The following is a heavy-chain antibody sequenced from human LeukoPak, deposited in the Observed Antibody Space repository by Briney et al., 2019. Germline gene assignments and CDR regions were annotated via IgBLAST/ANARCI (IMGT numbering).Heavy chain of an antibody. CDR3: ARHSGSYAFDY. CDR1: GYRFTSYG. D-gene: IGHD6-13*01. Sequence: GASVKVSCKTSGYRFTSYGISWVRQAPGQGLEWMGWVSTYNDKKDYAQKFQGRVIMTTDTSTTTAYMELGSLRSDDTAVYYCARHSGSYAFDYCGQGTLVTVSS. J-gene: IGHJ4*02. CDR2: VSTYNDKK. V-gene: IGHV1-18*01.